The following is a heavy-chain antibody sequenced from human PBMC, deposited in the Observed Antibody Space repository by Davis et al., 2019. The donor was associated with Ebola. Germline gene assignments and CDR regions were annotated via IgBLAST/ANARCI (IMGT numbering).Heavy chain of an antibody. CDR3: AKAGGIVGATSDY. V-gene: IGHV3-48*01. D-gene: IGHD1-26*01. Sequence: GESLKISCAASGFTFSSYSMNWVRQAPGKGLEWVSYISSSSSTIYYADSVKGRFTISRDNAKNSLYLQMNSLRAEDTAVYYCAKAGGIVGATSDYWGQGTLVTVSS. J-gene: IGHJ4*02. CDR1: GFTFSSYS. CDR2: ISSSSSTI.